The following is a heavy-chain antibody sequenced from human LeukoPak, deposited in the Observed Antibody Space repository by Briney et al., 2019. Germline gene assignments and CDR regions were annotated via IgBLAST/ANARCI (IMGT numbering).Heavy chain of an antibody. Sequence: KPSETLSLTCTVSGGSISSHYWSWIRQPPGKGLEWIGYIYYSGSTNYNPSLKSRVTISVDTSKNQFSLKLSSVTAADTAVYYCARGGWLQFAAFDYWGQGTLVTVSS. CDR3: ARGGWLQFAAFDY. CDR1: GGSISSHY. CDR2: IYYSGST. D-gene: IGHD5-24*01. J-gene: IGHJ4*02. V-gene: IGHV4-59*11.